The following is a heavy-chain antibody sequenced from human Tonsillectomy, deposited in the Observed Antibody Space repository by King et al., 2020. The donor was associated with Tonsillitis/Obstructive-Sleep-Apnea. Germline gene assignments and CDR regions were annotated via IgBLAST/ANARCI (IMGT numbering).Heavy chain of an antibody. Sequence: VQLVESGGGVVQPGRSLRLSCAASGFTFSSYAMHWVRQAPGKGLEWVAVISYDGSNKYYADSVKGRFTISRDNSKNTLYLQMNSLRAEDTAVYYCARPHRIAVSSDFDYWGQGTLVTVSS. CDR2: ISYDGSNK. CDR1: GFTFSSYA. CDR3: ARPHRIAVSSDFDY. D-gene: IGHD6-19*01. V-gene: IGHV3-30*04. J-gene: IGHJ4*02.